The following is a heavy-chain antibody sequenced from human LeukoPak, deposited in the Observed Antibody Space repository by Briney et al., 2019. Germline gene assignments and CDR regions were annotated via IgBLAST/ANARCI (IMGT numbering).Heavy chain of an antibody. CDR2: INPDSGGT. CDR1: GYTFTGYY. J-gene: IGHJ4*02. D-gene: IGHD3-22*01. CDR3: ARVRMYYYDMESGYDY. V-gene: IGHV1-2*03. Sequence: LVASVKVSCKASGYTFTGYYLHWVRQAPGQGLEWMGWINPDSGGTNYAQKFQGRVTMTRDTSISTAYMELSRLRSDDTAVYYCARVRMYYYDMESGYDYWGQGTLVTVSS.